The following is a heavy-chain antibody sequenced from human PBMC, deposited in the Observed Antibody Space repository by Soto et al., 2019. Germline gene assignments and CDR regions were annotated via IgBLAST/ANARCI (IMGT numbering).Heavy chain of an antibody. CDR1: GGTFSSYA. V-gene: IGHV1-69*01. D-gene: IGHD6-13*01. CDR2: IIPIFGTA. J-gene: IGHJ4*02. CDR3: ARTSYIYSSSSGFAY. Sequence: QVQLVQSGAEVKKPGSSVKVSCKASGGTFSSYAISWVRQAPGQGLEWMGGIIPIFGTANYAQKFQGRVTSTGHYAMSRAYMQFSNLRPEYKAVYHCARTSYIYSSSSGFAYWGQGTLVTVSS.